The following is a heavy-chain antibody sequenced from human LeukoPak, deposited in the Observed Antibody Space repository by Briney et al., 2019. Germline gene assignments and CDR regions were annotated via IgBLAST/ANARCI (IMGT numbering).Heavy chain of an antibody. CDR3: ARVVRDFWSGYPNFDY. CDR1: GGSISSYY. Sequence: PSETLSLTCTVSGGSISSYYWSWIRQPAGKGLEWIGRIYTSGSTNYNPSLKSRVTMSVDTSKNQFSLKLSSVTAADTAVYYCARVVRDFWSGYPNFDYWGQGTLVTVSS. J-gene: IGHJ4*02. D-gene: IGHD3-3*01. V-gene: IGHV4-4*07. CDR2: IYTSGST.